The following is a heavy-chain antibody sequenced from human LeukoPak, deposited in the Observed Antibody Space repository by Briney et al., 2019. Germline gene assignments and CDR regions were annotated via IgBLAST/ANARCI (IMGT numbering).Heavy chain of an antibody. Sequence: SVKVSCKASGGTFSSYAISWVRQAPGQGLEWMGGIIPIFGTANYAQKFQGRVTITADESTSTAYMELSSLRSEDTAVYYCARDLLGYCSSTSCYFDYWGQGTLVTVSS. CDR1: GGTFSSYA. CDR2: IIPIFGTA. CDR3: ARDLLGYCSSTSCYFDY. J-gene: IGHJ4*02. V-gene: IGHV1-69*13. D-gene: IGHD2-2*01.